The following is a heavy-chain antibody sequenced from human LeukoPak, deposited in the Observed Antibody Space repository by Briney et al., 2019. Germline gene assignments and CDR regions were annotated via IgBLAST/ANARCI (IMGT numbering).Heavy chain of an antibody. J-gene: IGHJ5*02. CDR3: ARGPCITIFGVVIPSGFDP. CDR2: INHSGST. V-gene: IGHV4-34*01. CDR1: GGSFSGYY. D-gene: IGHD3-3*01. Sequence: SETLSLTCAVYGGSFSGYYWSWIRQPPGKGLEWIGEINHSGSTNYNPSLKSRVTISVDTSKNQFSLKLSSVTAADTAVYYCARGPCITIFGVVIPSGFDPWGQGTLVTVSS.